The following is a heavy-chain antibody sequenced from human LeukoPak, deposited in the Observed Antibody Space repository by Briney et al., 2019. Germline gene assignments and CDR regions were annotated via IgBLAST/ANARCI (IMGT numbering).Heavy chain of an antibody. J-gene: IGHJ5*02. D-gene: IGHD2-2*01. V-gene: IGHV1-18*01. CDR1: GYTFSTYG. CDR2: ISGSTGST. Sequence: GASVKVSCKASGYTFSTYGITWGREAPGQGPEWVGWISGSTGSTHYAQAVQGRVTMTTDTSTGTAYMELRSLRSDDTAVYYCARVGRDCSSINCYWADWFDPWGQGTLVIVSS. CDR3: ARVGRDCSSINCYWADWFDP.